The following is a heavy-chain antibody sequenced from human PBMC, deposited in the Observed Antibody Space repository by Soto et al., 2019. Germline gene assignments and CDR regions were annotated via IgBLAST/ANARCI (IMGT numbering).Heavy chain of an antibody. J-gene: IGHJ4*02. CDR3: ARYTDTYYSY. Sequence: SETLSLTCTVSGGPISGYYWSWVRQPPGKGLEWIGYIHYSGSTKYNPPLKSRVTMSVDTSKNQFSLSLISLTAADTAVYYCARYTDTYYSYWGQGTPVTVSS. CDR1: GGPISGYY. V-gene: IGHV4-59*01. CDR2: IHYSGST. D-gene: IGHD1-26*01.